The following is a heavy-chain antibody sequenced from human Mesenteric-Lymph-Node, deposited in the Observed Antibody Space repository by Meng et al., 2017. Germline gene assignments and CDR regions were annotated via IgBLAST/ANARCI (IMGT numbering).Heavy chain of an antibody. J-gene: IGHJ4*02. CDR2: ISSTGSTI. CDR1: GFTSSTYE. Sequence: SLNVSCASSGFTSSTYEINWVRLAPGKGLEWVSYISSTGSTIYYADSVKGRFTISRDNARNSLYLHMNSLRAEDTPVYYCATARNSGWDAGYWGQGTLVSVSS. CDR3: ATARNSGWDAGY. D-gene: IGHD6-19*01. V-gene: IGHV3-48*03.